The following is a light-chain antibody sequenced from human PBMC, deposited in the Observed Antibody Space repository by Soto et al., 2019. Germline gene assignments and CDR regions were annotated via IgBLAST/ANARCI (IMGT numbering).Light chain of an antibody. CDR3: QQYGGVPYT. Sequence: EIVLTQSPGTLSLSPGQRVTLSCRASESISRDYLAWYQQRLDQAPRLLIYGASSGATGIPDRFSGSGSGTDFTLTISRLEPEDFAIYYCQQYGGVPYTFGQGTKLEI. J-gene: IGKJ2*01. CDR2: GAS. V-gene: IGKV3-20*01. CDR1: ESISRDY.